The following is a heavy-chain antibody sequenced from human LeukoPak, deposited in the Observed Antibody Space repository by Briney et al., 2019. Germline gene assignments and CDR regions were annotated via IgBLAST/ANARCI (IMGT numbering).Heavy chain of an antibody. CDR1: GYTFTSYG. CDR3: ARGAPLLRYFDWFDLGYFDY. CDR2: ISAYNGNT. D-gene: IGHD3-9*01. J-gene: IGHJ4*02. V-gene: IGHV1-18*04. Sequence: GASVKVSCKASGYTFTSYGISWVRQAPGQGLEWMGWISAYNGNTNYAQKLQGRVTMTTDTSTSTAYMELRSLRSDDTAVYYCARGAPLLRYFDWFDLGYFDYWGQGTLVTVSS.